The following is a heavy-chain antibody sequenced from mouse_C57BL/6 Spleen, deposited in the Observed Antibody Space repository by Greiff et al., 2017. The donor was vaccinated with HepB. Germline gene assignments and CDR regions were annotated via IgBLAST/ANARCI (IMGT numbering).Heavy chain of an antibody. CDR2: IWSGGST. V-gene: IGHV2-2*01. CDR1: GFSLTSYG. D-gene: IGHD1-1*01. J-gene: IGHJ4*01. CDR3: ARNSDYGSSYYAMDY. Sequence: LQESGPGLVQPSQSLSITCTVSGFSLTSYGVHWVRQSPGKGLEWLGVIWSGGSTDYNAAFISRLSISKDNSKSQVFFKMNSLQADDTAIYYCARNSDYGSSYYAMDYWGQGTSVTVSS.